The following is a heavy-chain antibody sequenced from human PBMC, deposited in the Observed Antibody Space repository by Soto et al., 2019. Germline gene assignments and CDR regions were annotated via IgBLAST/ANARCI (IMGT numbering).Heavy chain of an antibody. CDR3: TREIWRHAVDL. CDR1: GFSFSDYL. CDR2: IKQGGRER. Sequence: RGSLRLSCVGSGFSFSDYLMTWVRQVPGKGLQWVANIKQGGRERNFVGSVRGRFTISRSDAENSVFIQMDNLSPEDTAIYFCTREIWRHAVDLWGQGTMVTVSS. D-gene: IGHD2-15*01. V-gene: IGHV3-7*03. J-gene: IGHJ3*01.